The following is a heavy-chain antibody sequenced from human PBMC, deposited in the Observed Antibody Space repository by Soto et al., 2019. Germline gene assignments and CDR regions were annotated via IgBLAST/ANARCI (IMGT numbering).Heavy chain of an antibody. J-gene: IGHJ4*02. Sequence: ASVKVSCKASGYTFTSYGISWVRQAPGQGLEWMGGIIPIFGTANYAQKFQGRVTITADKSTSTAYMELSSLRSEDTAVYYCARGRHLTTVTSFDYWGQGTLVTVSS. CDR1: GYTFTSYG. CDR2: IIPIFGTA. V-gene: IGHV1-69*06. D-gene: IGHD4-17*01. CDR3: ARGRHLTTVTSFDY.